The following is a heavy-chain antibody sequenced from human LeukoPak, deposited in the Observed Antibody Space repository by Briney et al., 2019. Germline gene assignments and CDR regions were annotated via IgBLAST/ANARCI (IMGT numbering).Heavy chain of an antibody. CDR2: IYTSGST. V-gene: IGHV4-4*07. J-gene: IGHJ5*02. D-gene: IGHD5-18*01. CDR1: GGSISSYY. Sequence: SETLSLTCTVSGGSISSYYWSWIRQPAGKGLEWIGRIYTSGSTNYNPSLKSRVTMSVDTSKNQFSLKLSSVTAADTAVYYCASVDSDGFSFWFDPWGQGTLVTVSS. CDR3: ASVDSDGFSFWFDP.